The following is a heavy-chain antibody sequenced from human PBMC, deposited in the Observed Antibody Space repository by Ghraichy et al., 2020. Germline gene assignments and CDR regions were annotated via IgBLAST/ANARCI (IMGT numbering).Heavy chain of an antibody. Sequence: SGPTLVKPTQTLTLTCTFSGFSLNTTGVGVGWIRQPPGKALEWLALIYCDNGKRYSPSLKSRLTITKDTSKNQVVLTMTNMDPVDTATYYCAHRDPSMTCINSWGQGTLVTVSS. CDR2: IYCDNGK. CDR1: GFSLNTTGVG. J-gene: IGHJ4*02. CDR3: AHRDPSMTCINS. D-gene: IGHD1-14*01. V-gene: IGHV2-5*02.